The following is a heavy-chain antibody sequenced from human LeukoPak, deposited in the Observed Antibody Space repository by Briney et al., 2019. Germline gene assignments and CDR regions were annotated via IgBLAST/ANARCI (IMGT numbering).Heavy chain of an antibody. CDR1: GGSISSYY. V-gene: IGHV4-59*01. CDR2: IYYSGST. CDR3: ARGTLAAGNAFDI. Sequence: SETLSLTCTVSGGSISSYYWSWIRQPPGKGLEWIGYIYYSGSTNYNPSLKSRVTISVDTSKNQFSLKLSSVTAADTAVYYRARGTLAAGNAFDIWGQGTMVTVSS. J-gene: IGHJ3*02. D-gene: IGHD6-13*01.